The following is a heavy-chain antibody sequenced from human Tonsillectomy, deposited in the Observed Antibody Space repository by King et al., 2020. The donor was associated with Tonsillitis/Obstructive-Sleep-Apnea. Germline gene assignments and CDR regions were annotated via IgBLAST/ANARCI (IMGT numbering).Heavy chain of an antibody. J-gene: IGHJ4*02. V-gene: IGHV3-11*06. Sequence: VQLVESGGGLVKPGGSLRLSCAASGFTFSDYYMSWIRQAPGKGLEWVSYISSSSSYTNYADSVKGRFTISRDNAKNSLYLQMNSLRAEDTAVYYCARASYYYDSSGHYLDYWGQGTLVTVSS. CDR2: ISSSSSYT. D-gene: IGHD3-22*01. CDR3: ARASYYYDSSGHYLDY. CDR1: GFTFSDYY.